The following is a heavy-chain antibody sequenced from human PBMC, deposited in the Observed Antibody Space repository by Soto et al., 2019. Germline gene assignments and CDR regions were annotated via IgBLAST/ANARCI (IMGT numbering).Heavy chain of an antibody. Sequence: QLQLQASGSGLVKPSQTLSRTCAVSGGAISSGGYSWSWIRPPPGKGLEWIGYIYHSGGTYYNPSLKGRVTRSVDRSKNQFSPKLSPVTAAATPVYCRAAGGGLPRYYWGQGTLVTVSS. J-gene: IGHJ4*02. CDR3: AAGGGLPRYY. D-gene: IGHD5-12*01. CDR2: IYHSGGT. V-gene: IGHV4-30-2*01. CDR1: GGAISSGGYS.